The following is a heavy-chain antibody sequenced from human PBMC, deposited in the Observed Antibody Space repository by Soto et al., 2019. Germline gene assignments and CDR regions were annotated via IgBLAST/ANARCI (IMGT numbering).Heavy chain of an antibody. J-gene: IGHJ4*02. Sequence: PGGSLRLSCAASGFTFSSYGMHWVRQAPGKGLEWVAVIWYDGSNKYYADSVKGRFTISRDNSKNTLYLQMNSLRAEDTAVYYCARAFGYGSGSPIDYWGQGTLVTVSS. CDR1: GFTFSSYG. V-gene: IGHV3-33*01. CDR2: IWYDGSNK. CDR3: ARAFGYGSGSPIDY. D-gene: IGHD3-10*01.